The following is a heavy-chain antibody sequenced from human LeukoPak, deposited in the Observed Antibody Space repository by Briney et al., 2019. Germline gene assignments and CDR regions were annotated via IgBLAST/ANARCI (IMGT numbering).Heavy chain of an antibody. CDR1: GYTFTSYD. J-gene: IGHJ6*03. Sequence: GASVKVSCKASGYTFTSYDINWVRQATGRGLEWMGWMNPNSGNTGYAQKFQGRVTMTRNTSISTAYMELSSLRSEDTAVYYCARGGRYGSGSYYYYYYYMDVWGKGTTVTVSS. D-gene: IGHD3-10*01. CDR2: MNPNSGNT. CDR3: ARGGRYGSGSYYYYYYYMDV. V-gene: IGHV1-8*01.